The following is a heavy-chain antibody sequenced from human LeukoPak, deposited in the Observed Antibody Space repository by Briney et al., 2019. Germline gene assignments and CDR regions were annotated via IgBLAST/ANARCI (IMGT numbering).Heavy chain of an antibody. Sequence: GESLKISCKGSGYSFTSYWIGWVRQMPGKGLEWMGIIYPGDSDTRYSPSFQGQVTISADKSISTAYLQWSSLKASDTAMYYCASRSSGYSDAFDIWAKGQWSPSLQ. CDR3: ASRSSGYSDAFDI. CDR1: GYSFTSYW. CDR2: IYPGDSDT. D-gene: IGHD3-22*01. J-gene: IGHJ3*02. V-gene: IGHV5-51*01.